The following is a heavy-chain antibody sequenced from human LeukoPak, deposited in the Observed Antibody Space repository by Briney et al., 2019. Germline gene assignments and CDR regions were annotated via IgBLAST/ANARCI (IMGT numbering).Heavy chain of an antibody. Sequence: GTSVKVSCKASGFTFTSSAVQWVRQARGQRLEWIGWIVAGSGNTNYAQKFQERVTITRDMSTSTAYMELSSLRSEDTAVYYCAAMGIAVPGGEYYYYYYGMDVWGQGTTVTVSS. D-gene: IGHD6-19*01. V-gene: IGHV1-58*01. J-gene: IGHJ6*02. CDR2: IVAGSGNT. CDR1: GFTFTSSA. CDR3: AAMGIAVPGGEYYYYYYGMDV.